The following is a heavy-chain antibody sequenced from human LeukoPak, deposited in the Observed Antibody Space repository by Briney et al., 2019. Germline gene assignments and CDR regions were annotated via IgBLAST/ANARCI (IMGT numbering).Heavy chain of an antibody. CDR2: MNPNSGNT. CDR3: ARGKGLLWFGELGYMDV. D-gene: IGHD3-10*01. J-gene: IGHJ6*03. V-gene: IGHV1-8*01. CDR1: GYTFTSYD. Sequence: GASVKVSCKASGYTFTSYDINWVRQATGQGLEWMGWMNPNSGNTGYAQKFQGRVTMTRNTSISTAYMELSSLRSEDTAVYYCARGKGLLWFGELGYMDVWGKGTTVTISS.